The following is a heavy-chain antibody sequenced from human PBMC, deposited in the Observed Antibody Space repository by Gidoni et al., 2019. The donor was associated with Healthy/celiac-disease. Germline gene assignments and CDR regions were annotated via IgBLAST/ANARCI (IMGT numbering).Heavy chain of an antibody. J-gene: IGHJ6*02. CDR1: GFTFSSYA. D-gene: IGHD2-2*01. V-gene: IGHV3-30-3*01. CDR3: ARSPYCSSTSCYALGHYYYYYGMDV. CDR2: RSYDGSNK. Sequence: VQLVEAVGGVVQPGRSLRLSCAAPGFTFSSYAMHWVRQAPGKGLELVAVRSYDGSNKYYADSVNGRFTSRDNSKNTLYLQMNSLRAEDTAVYYCARSPYCSSTSCYALGHYYYYYGMDVWGQGTTVTVSS.